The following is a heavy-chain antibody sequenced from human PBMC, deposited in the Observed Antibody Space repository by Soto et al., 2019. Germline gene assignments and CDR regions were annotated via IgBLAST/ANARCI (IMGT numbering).Heavy chain of an antibody. D-gene: IGHD4-4*01. CDR2: IYYSGST. Sequence: QLQLQESGPGLVKPSETLSLTCTVSGGSISSSSYYWGWIRQPPGKGLEWIGSIYYSGSTYYNPSLKSRVTISVDTSKNQFSLKLSSVTAADTAVYYCARQFDYRAAGGMDVWGQGTTVTVSS. V-gene: IGHV4-39*01. J-gene: IGHJ6*02. CDR1: GGSISSSSYY. CDR3: ARQFDYRAAGGMDV.